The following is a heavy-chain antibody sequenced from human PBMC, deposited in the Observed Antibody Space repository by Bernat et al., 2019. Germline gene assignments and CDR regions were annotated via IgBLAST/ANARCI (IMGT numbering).Heavy chain of an antibody. CDR3: ASTYYDFWSGYYFYYFDY. CDR1: GGSISSYY. D-gene: IGHD3-3*01. V-gene: IGHV4-59*08. Sequence: QVQLQESGPGLVKPSETLSLTCTVSGGSISSYYWSWIRQPPGKGLEWIGYIYYSGSTNYNPSLKSRVTISVDTSKNQFSLKLSSVTAADTAVYYCASTYYDFWSGYYFYYFDYWGQGTLVTVSS. J-gene: IGHJ4*02. CDR2: IYYSGST.